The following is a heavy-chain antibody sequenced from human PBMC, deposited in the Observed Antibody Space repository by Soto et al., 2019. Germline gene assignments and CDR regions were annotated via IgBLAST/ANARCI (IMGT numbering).Heavy chain of an antibody. J-gene: IGHJ4*02. CDR1: GGSISSGDYY. D-gene: IGHD5-18*01. Sequence: SETLSLTCTVSGGSISSGDYYWSWIRQPPGKGLEWIGYIYYSGSTYYNPSLKSRVTISVDTSKNQFSLKLSSVTAADTAVYYCARAINVDTAMVNYFGYCGQGTLVTVSS. CDR3: ARAINVDTAMVNYFGY. CDR2: IYYSGST. V-gene: IGHV4-30-4*01.